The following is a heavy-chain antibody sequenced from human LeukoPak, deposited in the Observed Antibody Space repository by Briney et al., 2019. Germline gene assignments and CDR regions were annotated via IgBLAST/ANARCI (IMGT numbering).Heavy chain of an antibody. V-gene: IGHV4-4*07. CDR2: FYNSGST. D-gene: IGHD6-19*01. CDR1: GGSISNYY. Sequence: SENLSLTCTVSGGSISNYYWSWIRQPAGKGLEWIGRFYNSGSTNCNPSLKSRVTISVDTSKNQFSLKLSSVTAADTAVYYCARALEQWLDFDYWGQGTLVTVSS. J-gene: IGHJ4*02. CDR3: ARALEQWLDFDY.